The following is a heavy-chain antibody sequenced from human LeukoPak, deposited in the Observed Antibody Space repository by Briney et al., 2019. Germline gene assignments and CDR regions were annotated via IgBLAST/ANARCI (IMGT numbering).Heavy chain of an antibody. Sequence: SETLSLTCTVSADSLSRGGHYWAWIRQFPGKGLESIGFIHHSGRSRHNPSLKDRVAISVDTSRKQFALTLSSVTAADTAMYYCARGGNRFGGFYFDYWGQGIQVIVSS. V-gene: IGHV4-31*03. J-gene: IGHJ4*02. CDR3: ARGGNRFGGFYFDY. CDR2: IHHSGRS. CDR1: ADSLSRGGHY. D-gene: IGHD3-10*01.